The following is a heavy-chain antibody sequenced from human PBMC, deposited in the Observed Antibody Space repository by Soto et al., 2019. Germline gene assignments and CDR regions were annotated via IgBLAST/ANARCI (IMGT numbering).Heavy chain of an antibody. Sequence: SLKISCKASAGTFSSYAISWVLQAPGEGVEWMGGIIPMFGTANYAQKFEGRVTITADKSTSTAYMELSSLRSEDTAVYSCARINRCHYASRDGEFDYWGQGTLVTVSS. CDR2: IIPMFGTA. J-gene: IGHJ4*02. D-gene: IGHD3-22*01. CDR1: AGTFSSYA. V-gene: IGHV1-69*06. CDR3: ARINRCHYASRDGEFDY.